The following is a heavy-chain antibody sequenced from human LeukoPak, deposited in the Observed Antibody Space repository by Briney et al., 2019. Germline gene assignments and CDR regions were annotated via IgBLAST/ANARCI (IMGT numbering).Heavy chain of an antibody. CDR3: ARTEWGVNWFDP. CDR1: GYSISSGYY. D-gene: IGHD3-3*01. Sequence: SETLSLTCTVSGYSISSGYYWGWIRQPPGKGLEWIGSIYHSGSIYYNPSLKSRVTISVDTSKNQFSLKLSSVTAADTAVYYCARTEWGVNWFDPWGQGTLVTVSS. V-gene: IGHV4-38-2*02. CDR2: IYHSGSI. J-gene: IGHJ5*02.